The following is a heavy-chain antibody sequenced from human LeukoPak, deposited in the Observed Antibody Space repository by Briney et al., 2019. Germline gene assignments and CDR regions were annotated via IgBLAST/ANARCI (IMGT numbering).Heavy chain of an antibody. J-gene: IGHJ3*02. CDR3: ARLITIFGVVKGPFDI. CDR2: IYPGDSDT. Sequence: GESLKISCKGSGYSLTNYWIGWVRQMPGKGLDWMGIIYPGDSDTKYSPSFQGQVTMSADKSISTAHLQWSSLKASDTTMYYCARLITIFGVVKGPFDIWGLGTMVTVSS. D-gene: IGHD3-3*01. CDR1: GYSLTNYW. V-gene: IGHV5-51*01.